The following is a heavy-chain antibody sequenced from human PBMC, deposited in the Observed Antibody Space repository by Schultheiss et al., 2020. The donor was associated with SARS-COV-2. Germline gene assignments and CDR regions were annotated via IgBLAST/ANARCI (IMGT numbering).Heavy chain of an antibody. J-gene: IGHJ6*03. V-gene: IGHV4-39*07. CDR3: ARGRGYYYYYMDV. CDR2: INHSGST. Sequence: TLSLTCTVSGGSISSSSYYWSWIRQPPGKGLEWIGEINHSGSTNYNPSLKSRVTISVDTSKNQFSLKLSSVTAADTAVYYCARGRGYYYYYMDVWGKGTTVTVSS. CDR1: GGSISSSSYY.